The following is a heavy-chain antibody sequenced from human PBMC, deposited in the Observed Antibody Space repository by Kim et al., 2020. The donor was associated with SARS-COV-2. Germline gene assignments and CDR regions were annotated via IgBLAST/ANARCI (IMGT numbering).Heavy chain of an antibody. CDR2: INTDSGKT. J-gene: IGHJ4*02. V-gene: IGHV7-4-1*02. Sequence: ASVKVSCKASGYSSTNYAINWVRQAPGQGLEWMGWINTDSGKTTYGQAFTGRLVFSLDTAVSTAYLQISSLKAEDTAVYYCAREVDSGASDYWGQGTLVTVSS. D-gene: IGHD1-26*01. CDR3: AREVDSGASDY. CDR1: GYSSTNYA.